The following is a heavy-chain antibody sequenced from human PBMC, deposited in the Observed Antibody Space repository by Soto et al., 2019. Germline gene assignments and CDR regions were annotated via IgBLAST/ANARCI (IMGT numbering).Heavy chain of an antibody. Sequence: QVQLVQSGAEVKKPGASVKVSCKASGYTFTSYAMHWVRQAPGQRLEWMGWINAGNGNTKYSQNFQGRVTITRDTSASTAYMELSSLRSEDTAVYYCARDLAYGIPDDWGQGTLVTVSS. D-gene: IGHD2-21*01. V-gene: IGHV1-3*01. CDR3: ARDLAYGIPDD. CDR1: GYTFTSYA. J-gene: IGHJ4*02. CDR2: INAGNGNT.